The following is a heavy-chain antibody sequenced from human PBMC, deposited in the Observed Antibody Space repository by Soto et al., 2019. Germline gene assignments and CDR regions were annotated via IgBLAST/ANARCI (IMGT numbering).Heavy chain of an antibody. D-gene: IGHD3-3*01. J-gene: IGHJ6*03. V-gene: IGHV3-23*01. Sequence: GGSLRLSCAASGFTFSSYAMSWVRQAPGKGLEWVSAISGSGGSTYYADSVKGRFTISRDNSKNTLYLQMNSLRAEDTAVYYCAKGDFWSGYPDYYYYYMDVWGKGTTVTVSS. CDR1: GFTFSSYA. CDR2: ISGSGGST. CDR3: AKGDFWSGYPDYYYYYMDV.